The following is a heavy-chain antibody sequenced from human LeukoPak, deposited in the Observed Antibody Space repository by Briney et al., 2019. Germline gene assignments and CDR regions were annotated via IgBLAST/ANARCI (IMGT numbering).Heavy chain of an antibody. CDR1: GYSXTNKY. CDR3: ARSVEMATITLVGDAFDI. D-gene: IGHD5-24*01. V-gene: IGHV1-46*01. Sequence: ASVKVSCKASGYSXTNKYMHWVRQAPGQGLEWMGIINPSGGSTTYAQKFKGRVTMTRDTSTSTVYMELSSLRSEDTAVYYCARSVEMATITLVGDAFDIWGQGTMVTVSS. CDR2: INPSGGST. J-gene: IGHJ3*02.